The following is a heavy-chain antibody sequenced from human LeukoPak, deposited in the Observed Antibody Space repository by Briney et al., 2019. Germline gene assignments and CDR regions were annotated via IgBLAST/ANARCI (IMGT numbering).Heavy chain of an antibody. D-gene: IGHD3-9*01. V-gene: IGHV1-69*04. J-gene: IGHJ6*02. CDR1: GGTFSSYA. CDR3: AREDRYYDILTGRSYGMDV. CDR2: IIPILGIA. Sequence: GASVKVSCKASGGTFSSYAISWVRQAPGQGLEWMGRIIPILGIANYAQKFQGGVTITADKSTSTAYMELSSLRSEDTAVYYCAREDRYYDILTGRSYGMDVWGQGTTVTVSS.